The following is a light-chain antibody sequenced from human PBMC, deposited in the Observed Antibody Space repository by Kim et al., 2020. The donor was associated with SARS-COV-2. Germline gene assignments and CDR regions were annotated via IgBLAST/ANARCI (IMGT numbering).Light chain of an antibody. CDR2: DVT. V-gene: IGLV2-11*01. CDR3: CSYTRSSSRV. J-gene: IGLJ3*02. CDR1: TSDVGGYNF. Sequence: QSIAISCTGTTSDVGGYNFVSWFQVAPGKAPRLLIYDVTTRPSGVPDRFSGSKSGNTASLTISGLQADDEAEYFCCSYTRSSSRVFGEGTQLTVL.